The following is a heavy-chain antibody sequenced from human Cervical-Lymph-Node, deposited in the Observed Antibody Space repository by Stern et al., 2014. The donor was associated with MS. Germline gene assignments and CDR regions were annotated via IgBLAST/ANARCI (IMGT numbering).Heavy chain of an antibody. J-gene: IGHJ4*02. V-gene: IGHV3-74*02. CDR3: ARRMGECSGGTCYFDY. CDR2: INSDGSST. D-gene: IGHD2-15*01. CDR1: GITFSTYW. Sequence: EVQLVESGGGLVQPGGSLRLSCTASGITFSTYWMHWVRQAPGKGLVWVSRINSDGSSTAYADSVKGRFTISRDNTKNKLYLQMNNVRAEDTAVYYCARRMGECSGGTCYFDYWGQGALVTVSS.